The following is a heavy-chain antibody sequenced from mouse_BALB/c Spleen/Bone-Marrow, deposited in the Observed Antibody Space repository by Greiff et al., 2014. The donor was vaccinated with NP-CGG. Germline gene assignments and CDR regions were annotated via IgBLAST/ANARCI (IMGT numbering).Heavy chain of an antibody. Sequence: DVHLVESGGGLVQPGGSLKLSCAASGFDFSRYWMGWVRQAPGKGLGWIGEINPDSTTIKYTPSLKYKFIISRDNTKNTLFLQMSNVRSEDTDLYYSAKLGCYGGFAYWGQGTLVTVSA. D-gene: IGHD1-1*02. CDR3: AKLGCYGGFAY. J-gene: IGHJ3*01. CDR1: GFDFSRYW. V-gene: IGHV4-1*02. CDR2: INPDSTTI.